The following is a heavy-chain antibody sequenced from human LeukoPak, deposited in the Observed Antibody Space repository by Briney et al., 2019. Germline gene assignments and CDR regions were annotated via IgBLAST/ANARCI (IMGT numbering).Heavy chain of an antibody. J-gene: IGHJ4*02. CDR3: ARARCYTAYPYYLDY. Sequence: PSETLSLTCAVYGGSFSGYYWSWIRQPPGKGLEWIGEINHSGSTNYNPSLKSRVTISVDTSKNQFSLKLSSVTAADTAVYYCARARCYTAYPYYLDYWGQGTLVTVSS. CDR2: INHSGST. V-gene: IGHV4-34*01. CDR1: GGSFSGYY. D-gene: IGHD3-16*02.